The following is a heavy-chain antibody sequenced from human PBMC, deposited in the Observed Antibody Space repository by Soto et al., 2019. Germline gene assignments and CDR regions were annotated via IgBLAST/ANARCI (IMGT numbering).Heavy chain of an antibody. J-gene: IGHJ4*02. V-gene: IGHV1-3*01. CDR3: ARHLFLSTNAFGH. D-gene: IGHD1-1*01. Sequence: ASVKVSCKASGYTFASYTMHWVRQAPGQRLEWMGWINAGNGNTKYSQKFQGRVTIARDTSANTAYMELSSLRSEDTAVYFCARHLFLSTNAFGHWGQGTLVTVSS. CDR2: INAGNGNT. CDR1: GYTFASYT.